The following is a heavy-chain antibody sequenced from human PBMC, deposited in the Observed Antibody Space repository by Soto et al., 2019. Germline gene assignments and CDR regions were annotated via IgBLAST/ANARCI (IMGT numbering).Heavy chain of an antibody. D-gene: IGHD3-3*01. CDR3: ARVSNYEFWSGPFDY. CDR2: INPNSGGT. V-gene: IGHV1-2*04. CDR1: GYTFTGYY. J-gene: IGHJ4*02. Sequence: ASVKVSCKASGYTFTGYYMHWVRQAPGQGLEWMGWINPNSGGTNYAQKFQGWVTMTRDTSISTAYMELSRLRSDDTAVYYCARVSNYEFWSGPFDYWGQGTLVTVSS.